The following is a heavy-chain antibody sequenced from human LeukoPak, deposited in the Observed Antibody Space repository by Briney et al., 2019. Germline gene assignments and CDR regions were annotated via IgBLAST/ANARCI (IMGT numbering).Heavy chain of an antibody. CDR1: GGSISSYY. CDR2: IYYSGSI. D-gene: IGHD3-22*01. Sequence: SETLSLTCTVSGGSISSYYWSWIRQPPGKGLEWIGYIYYSGSINYNPSLKSRVTISVDTSKNQFSLKLSSVTAADTAVYYCARLDYYDSSGLYYFDYWGQGTLVTVSS. CDR3: ARLDYYDSSGLYYFDY. V-gene: IGHV4-59*01. J-gene: IGHJ4*02.